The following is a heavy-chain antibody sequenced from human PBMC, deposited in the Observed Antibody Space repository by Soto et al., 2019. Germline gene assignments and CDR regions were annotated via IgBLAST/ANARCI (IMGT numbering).Heavy chain of an antibody. D-gene: IGHD5-12*01. CDR3: ARILRALVATTESPSYYYYYMDV. CDR1: GFSLSTSGMC. CDR2: IDWDDDK. Sequence: SGPTLVKPTQTLTLTCTFSGFSLSTSGMCVSWIRQPPGKALEWLARIDWDDDKYYSTSLKTRLTISKDTSKNQVVLTLTNMDPVDTATYYCARILRALVATTESPSYYYYYMDVWGKGTTVTVSS. V-gene: IGHV2-70*11. J-gene: IGHJ6*03.